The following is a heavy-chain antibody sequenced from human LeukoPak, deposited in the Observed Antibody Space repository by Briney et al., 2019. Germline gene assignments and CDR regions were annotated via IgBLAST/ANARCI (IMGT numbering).Heavy chain of an antibody. V-gene: IGHV1-2*02. Sequence: GASVKVSCKASGYTFSGYYMHWVRQAPGQGLEWMGWINPNSGGTYYAQKFQGRVTMTRDTSISTAYMELSRLRSDDTAVYYCAARGGYYDFWSGQAHNWFDPWGQGTLVTVSS. J-gene: IGHJ5*02. CDR2: INPNSGGT. D-gene: IGHD3-3*01. CDR1: GYTFSGYY. CDR3: AARGGYYDFWSGQAHNWFDP.